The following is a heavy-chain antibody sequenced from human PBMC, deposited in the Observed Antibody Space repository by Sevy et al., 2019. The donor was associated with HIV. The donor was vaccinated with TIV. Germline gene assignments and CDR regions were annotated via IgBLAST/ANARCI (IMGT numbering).Heavy chain of an antibody. Sequence: GGSLRLSCAASGFSFSRYGIHWVRQAPGRGLEWVAVISHDGGTQYYADSVKGRFTVSRDNSKYTAYLEMDSLSTEDTAVYFCAKDLFGDYCLCSVGYWGQGALVTVSS. J-gene: IGHJ4*02. D-gene: IGHD4-17*01. V-gene: IGHV3-30*18. CDR1: GFSFSRYG. CDR2: ISHDGGTQ. CDR3: AKDLFGDYCLCSVGY.